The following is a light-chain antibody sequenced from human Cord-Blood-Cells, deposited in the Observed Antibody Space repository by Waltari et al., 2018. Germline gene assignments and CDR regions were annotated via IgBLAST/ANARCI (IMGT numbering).Light chain of an antibody. CDR1: SRDVGGYHY. V-gene: IGLV2-14*01. Sequence: QSALTQPASVSGSPGQSITISSTGTSRDVGGYHYVAWYQQHPGKAPKLMIYDVSNRPSGVSNRFSGSKSGNTASLTISGLQAEDEADYYCSSYASSSTLVFGGGTKLTVL. CDR2: DVS. J-gene: IGLJ2*01. CDR3: SSYASSSTLV.